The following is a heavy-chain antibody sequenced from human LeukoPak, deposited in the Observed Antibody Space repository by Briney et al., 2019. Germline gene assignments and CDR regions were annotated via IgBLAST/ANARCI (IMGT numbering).Heavy chain of an antibody. D-gene: IGHD5-18*01. Sequence: PGGSLRLSCAASGFTVSSNYMSWVRQAPGKGLEWVSVIYSGGSTYYADSVKGRFTISRDNSKHTLYLQMNSLRAEDTAVYYCASHRYSYGYYYGMDVWGQGTTVTVSS. J-gene: IGHJ6*02. CDR1: GFTVSSNY. V-gene: IGHV3-53*01. CDR3: ASHRYSYGYYYGMDV. CDR2: IYSGGST.